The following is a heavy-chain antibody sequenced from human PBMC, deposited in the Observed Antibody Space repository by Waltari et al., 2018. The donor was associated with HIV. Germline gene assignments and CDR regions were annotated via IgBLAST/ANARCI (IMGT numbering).Heavy chain of an antibody. CDR3: ARSAGHAHLWAHYGDY. V-gene: IGHV4-34*01. CDR2: ISHIGST. CDR1: GESHSDYLREPY. D-gene: IGHD3-16*01. J-gene: IGHJ4*02. Sequence: HVQLEPWGTGRLKPSQTLPPTCAADGESHSDYLREPYQSTNDYSWSWFRQPPAKVLEWIGEISHIGSTNYNPSLKSPVSITIDTSKKQFSLKLRSVTAADTAIYYCARSAGHAHLWAHYGDYWGQGKLVTVSS.